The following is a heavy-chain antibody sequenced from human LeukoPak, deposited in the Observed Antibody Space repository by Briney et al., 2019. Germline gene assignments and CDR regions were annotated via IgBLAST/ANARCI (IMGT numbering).Heavy chain of an antibody. CDR1: GYTFTSYY. V-gene: IGHV1-46*01. Sequence: GASVKVSCKASGYTFTSYYIDWVRQAPGQGLEWMGVINPSGGSTRYAQKFQGRVTMTGDTSTRTVYIELSSLTSADTAAYYCARGTTDDYWGQGTPVTVSS. CDR2: INPSGGST. D-gene: IGHD1-1*01. J-gene: IGHJ4*02. CDR3: ARGTTDDY.